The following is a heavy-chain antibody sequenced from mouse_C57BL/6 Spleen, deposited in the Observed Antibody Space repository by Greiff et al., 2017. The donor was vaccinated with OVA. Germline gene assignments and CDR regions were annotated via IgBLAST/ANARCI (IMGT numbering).Heavy chain of an antibody. CDR1: GFNIKDDY. V-gene: IGHV14-4*01. J-gene: IGHJ2*01. CDR2: IDPENGDT. Sequence: EVKLVESGAELVRPGASVKLSCTASGFNIKDDYMHWVKQRPEQGLEWIGWIDPENGDTEYASKFQGKATITADTSSNTAYLQLSSLTSEDTAVYYCTRRHYYGSSYAFDYWGQGTTLTVSS. CDR3: TRRHYYGSSYAFDY. D-gene: IGHD1-1*01.